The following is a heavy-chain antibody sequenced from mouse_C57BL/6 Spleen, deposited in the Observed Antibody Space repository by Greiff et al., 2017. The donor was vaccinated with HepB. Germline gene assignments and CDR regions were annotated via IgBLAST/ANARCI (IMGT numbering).Heavy chain of an antibody. CDR1: GYTFTSYW. V-gene: IGHV1-53*01. CDR2: INPSNGGT. Sequence: QVQLQQPGPELVKPGASVKLSCKASGYTFTSYWMHWVKQRPGQGLEWIGNINPSNGGTNYNEKFKSKATLTVDKSSSTAYMQLSSLTSEDSAVYECARSDYDPCWYFDVWGTGTTVTVSS. J-gene: IGHJ1*03. D-gene: IGHD2-4*01. CDR3: ARSDYDPCWYFDV.